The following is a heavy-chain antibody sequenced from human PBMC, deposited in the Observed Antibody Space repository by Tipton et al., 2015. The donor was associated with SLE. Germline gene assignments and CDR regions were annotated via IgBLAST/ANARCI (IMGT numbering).Heavy chain of an antibody. V-gene: IGHV4-39*07. D-gene: IGHD3-16*02. CDR3: ARDSSKLSHAFDI. CDR2: IYYSGST. J-gene: IGHJ3*02. Sequence: TLSLTCTVSGGSISSSSYYWGWIRPPPGKGLEWIGSIYYSGSTYYNPSLKSRVTISVNTSKNQFSLKLSSVTAADTAVYYCARDSSKLSHAFDIWGQGTMVTVSS. CDR1: GGSISSSSYY.